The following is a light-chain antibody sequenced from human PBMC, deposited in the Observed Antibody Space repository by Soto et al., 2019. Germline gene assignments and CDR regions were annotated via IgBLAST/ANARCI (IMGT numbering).Light chain of an antibody. CDR1: QSVSSN. CDR2: GAS. V-gene: IGKV3-15*01. CDR3: QQYNNWLIT. Sequence: EIVMTQSPATLSVSPGERATLSCRASQSVSSNLAWYQQKPGQAPRLLIYGASTRATGIPARFSGSGSGTELTLTISRLQSEDFAVYYCQQYNNWLITFGQGTRLEIK. J-gene: IGKJ5*01.